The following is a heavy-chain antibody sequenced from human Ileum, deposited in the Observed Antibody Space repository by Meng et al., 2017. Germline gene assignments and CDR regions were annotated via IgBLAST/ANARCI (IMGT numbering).Heavy chain of an antibody. CDR3: VRSEGYSLGD. D-gene: IGHD2-21*01. J-gene: IGHJ4*02. Sequence: HVQWPVPGLRRPWGTLSVAWAVSGDPISSRDWCRCVRQPTTKGLEWMGESAKECGRTNYNPSLKSRVTISLDKSENQFSLNLNSVTAAVTAVYDCVRSEGYSLGDWGQGTLVTVSS. CDR2: SAKECGRT. V-gene: IGHV4-4*02. CDR1: GDPISSRDW.